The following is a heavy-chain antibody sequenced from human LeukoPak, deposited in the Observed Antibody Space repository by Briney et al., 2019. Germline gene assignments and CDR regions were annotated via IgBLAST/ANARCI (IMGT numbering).Heavy chain of an antibody. V-gene: IGHV4-59*08. D-gene: IGHD5-18*01. CDR3: ARQPANTAAFDI. CDR1: GGSINAYY. CDR2: VRDNGEN. Sequence: SETLSLTCTVSGGSINAYYWSWIRQPPGKGLEWIAYVRDNGENNYNPSLKSRVSISVDTANNQISLRLNFVTAADTAIYYCARQPANTAAFDIWGLGTMVTVSS. J-gene: IGHJ3*02.